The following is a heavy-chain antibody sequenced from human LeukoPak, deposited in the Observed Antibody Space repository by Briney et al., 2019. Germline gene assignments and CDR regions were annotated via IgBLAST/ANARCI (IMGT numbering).Heavy chain of an antibody. D-gene: IGHD3-22*01. CDR1: GYTFTGYY. J-gene: IGHJ3*02. Sequence: GAPVKVSCKASGYTFTGYYMHWVRQAPGQGLEWMGRINANSGGTNYAQKFQGRVTMTRDTSISTAYMELSRLRSDDTAVYYCARAGLAYYDSSGYSPFLIWGQGTMVTVSS. CDR3: ARAGLAYYDSSGYSPFLI. CDR2: INANSGGT. V-gene: IGHV1-2*06.